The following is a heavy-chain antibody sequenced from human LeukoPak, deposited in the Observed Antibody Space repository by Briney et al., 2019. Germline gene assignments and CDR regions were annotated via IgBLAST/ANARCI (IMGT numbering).Heavy chain of an antibody. CDR3: ARDRKRSWSFDY. J-gene: IGHJ4*02. D-gene: IGHD6-13*01. Sequence: GGSLRLSCAASGFTFSSYSMSWVRQAPGKGLEWVSSITTSSTYISYADSVKGRFTISRDNSKNTLYLQMNSLRAEDTAVYYCARDRKRSWSFDYWGQGTLVTVSS. CDR2: ITTSSTYI. CDR1: GFTFSSYS. V-gene: IGHV3-21*04.